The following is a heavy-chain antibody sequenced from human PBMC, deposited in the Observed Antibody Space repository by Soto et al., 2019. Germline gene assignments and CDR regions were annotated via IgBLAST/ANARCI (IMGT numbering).Heavy chain of an antibody. J-gene: IGHJ6*02. Sequence: SETLSLTCTVSGGSISSSSYYWGWIRQPPGKGLEWIGSIYYSGSTYYNPSLKSRVTISVDTSKNQFALKLRSVTAADTAVYYCARLLRVGQNYGMDVWGQGTTVTVSS. CDR1: GGSISSSSYY. CDR3: ARLLRVGQNYGMDV. CDR2: IYYSGST. V-gene: IGHV4-39*01. D-gene: IGHD5-12*01.